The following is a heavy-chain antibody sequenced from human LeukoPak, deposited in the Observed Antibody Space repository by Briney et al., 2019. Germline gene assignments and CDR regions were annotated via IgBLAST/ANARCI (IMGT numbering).Heavy chain of an antibody. J-gene: IGHJ4*02. D-gene: IGHD2-15*01. CDR1: GFTFSAYS. Sequence: TGGSLRLSCAVSGFTFSAYSLTWVRQAPGKGLEWLSYISGSGSPIYYADSVKGRFTISRDNSENTLFLQMNSLRAEDTAVYYCAKSSPHNIVVVVSATLNPFDYWGQGTLVTVSS. CDR2: ISGSGSPI. CDR3: AKSSPHNIVVVVSATLNPFDY. V-gene: IGHV3-48*01.